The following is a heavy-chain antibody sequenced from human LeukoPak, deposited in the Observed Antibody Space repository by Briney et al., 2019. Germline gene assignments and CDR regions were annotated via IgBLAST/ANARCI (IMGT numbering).Heavy chain of an antibody. CDR1: GYTFTSYG. Sequence: ASVKVSCKASGYTFTSYGISWVRQAPGQVLGWMGWINPNSGGTNYAQKFQGRVTMTRDTSISTAYMELSRLRSDDTAVYYCARGGQANWVPKGFDYWGQGTLVTVSS. J-gene: IGHJ4*02. D-gene: IGHD7-27*01. CDR2: INPNSGGT. V-gene: IGHV1-2*02. CDR3: ARGGQANWVPKGFDY.